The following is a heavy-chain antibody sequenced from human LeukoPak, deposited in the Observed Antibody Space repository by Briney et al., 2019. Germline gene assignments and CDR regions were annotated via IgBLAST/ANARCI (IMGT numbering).Heavy chain of an antibody. CDR3: RTDRYGDYGDYIDY. D-gene: IGHD4-17*01. Sequence: GASVKLSCKASGYTFTGYYMHWVRQAPGQGLEWMGWINPNSGGTNYAQKFQGRVTMTRDTSISTAYMELSRLRSDDTAVYYCRTDRYGDYGDYIDYYSQGTLVTVSS. J-gene: IGHJ4*02. CDR1: GYTFTGYY. CDR2: INPNSGGT. V-gene: IGHV1-2*02.